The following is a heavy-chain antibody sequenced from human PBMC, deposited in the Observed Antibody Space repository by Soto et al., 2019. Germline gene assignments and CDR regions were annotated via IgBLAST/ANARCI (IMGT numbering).Heavy chain of an antibody. CDR2: IYYSGST. V-gene: IGHV4-59*01. J-gene: IGHJ3*02. CDR3: ARDRASYYYGSGTNIDAFDI. Sequence: SETLSLTCTVSGGSISRYYWSWIRQHPGKGLEWIGYIYYSGSTNYNPSLKSRVTISVDTSKNQFSLKLSSVTAADTAVYYCARDRASYYYGSGTNIDAFDIWGQGTMVTVSS. CDR1: GGSISRYY. D-gene: IGHD3-10*01.